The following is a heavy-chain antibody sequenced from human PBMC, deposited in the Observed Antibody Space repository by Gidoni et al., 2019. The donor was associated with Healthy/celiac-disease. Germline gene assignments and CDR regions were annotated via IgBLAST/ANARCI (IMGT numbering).Heavy chain of an antibody. CDR3: ARETYYDFWSGYYSSY. Sequence: QVQLQESGPGLVKPSQTLSLTCTVSGGSISRCSYYWGWIRQPAGKGLEWIGGIYTRGSTNYNPSFKSRVTISVDTSKNQFSLKLSSVTAADTAVYYCARETYYDFWSGYYSSYWGQGTLVTVSS. D-gene: IGHD3-3*01. J-gene: IGHJ4*02. V-gene: IGHV4-61*02. CDR2: IYTRGST. CDR1: GGSISRCSYY.